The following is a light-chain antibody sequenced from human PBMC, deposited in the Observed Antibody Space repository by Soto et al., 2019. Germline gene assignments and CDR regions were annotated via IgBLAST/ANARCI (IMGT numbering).Light chain of an antibody. V-gene: IGKV3-20*01. CDR3: QQYGSSPWT. J-gene: IGKJ1*01. CDR2: GAS. Sequence: EIVLTQSPGTLSLSPGERATLSCRASQSVSTTYLAWYQQKPGKAPRLLISGASSRATGIPDRFSGSVSGTDFTLTISRLEPEDFAVYYCQQYGSSPWTFGQGTKVEIK. CDR1: QSVSTTY.